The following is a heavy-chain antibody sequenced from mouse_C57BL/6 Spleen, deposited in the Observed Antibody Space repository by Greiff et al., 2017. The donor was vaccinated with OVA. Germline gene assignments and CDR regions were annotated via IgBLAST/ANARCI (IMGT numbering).Heavy chain of an antibody. CDR2: FYPGSGSI. D-gene: IGHD1-1*01. J-gene: IGHJ2*01. Sequence: VKLVESGAELVKPGASVKLSCKASGYTFTEYTIHWVKQRSGQGLEWIGWFYPGSGSIKYNEKFKDKATLTADKSSSTVYMELSRLTSEDSAVYFCARHEDRTTVVASHFDYWGQGTTLTVSS. CDR3: ARHEDRTTVVASHFDY. CDR1: GYTFTEYT. V-gene: IGHV1-62-2*01.